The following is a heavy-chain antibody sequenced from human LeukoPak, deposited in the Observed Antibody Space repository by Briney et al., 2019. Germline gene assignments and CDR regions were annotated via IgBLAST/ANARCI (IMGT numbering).Heavy chain of an antibody. Sequence: GGSLRLSCAASGFTFSSYAMSWVRQAPGKGLEWVSAISGSGGSTYYADSVKGRFTISRDNSKNTLYLQMNSLRAEDTAVYYCAKVVVVVPAAMREAYYYYGMGVWGQGTTVTVSS. J-gene: IGHJ6*02. CDR2: ISGSGGST. D-gene: IGHD2-2*01. V-gene: IGHV3-23*01. CDR1: GFTFSSYA. CDR3: AKVVVVVPAAMREAYYYYGMGV.